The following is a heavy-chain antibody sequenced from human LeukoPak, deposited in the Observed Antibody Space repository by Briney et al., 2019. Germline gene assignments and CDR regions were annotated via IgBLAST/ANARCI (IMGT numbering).Heavy chain of an antibody. J-gene: IGHJ4*02. V-gene: IGHV1/OR15-1*02. CDR2: INPNSGGT. CDR1: GYIFTDYY. Sequence: ASVKVSCKASGYIFTDYYMHWVRQAPGQELGWMGRINPNSGGTNYAQKFQGRVTMTRDTSISTAYTELSSLRSDDTAVYYCARDHYYDSSGYYPVIGYWGQGTLVTVSS. CDR3: ARDHYYDSSGYYPVIGY. D-gene: IGHD3-22*01.